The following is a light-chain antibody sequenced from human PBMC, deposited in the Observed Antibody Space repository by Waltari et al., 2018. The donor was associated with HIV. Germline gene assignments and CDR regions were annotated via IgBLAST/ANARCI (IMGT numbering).Light chain of an antibody. CDR1: QSLLYNSNNKNY. J-gene: IGKJ4*01. CDR3: QQYYSLPLT. CDR2: WAS. Sequence: DIVITQSSVSLAVSPGARATFNCKSTQSLLYNSNNKNYLSWYQQKSGQPPKLLIYWASNRESGVPDRFRGSGSGTDFTLTINNLQAEDVAIYYCQQYYSLPLTFGGGTRVEIK. V-gene: IGKV4-1*01.